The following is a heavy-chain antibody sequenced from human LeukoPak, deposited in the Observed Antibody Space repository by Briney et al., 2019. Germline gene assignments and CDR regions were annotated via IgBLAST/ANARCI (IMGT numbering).Heavy chain of an antibody. J-gene: IGHJ4*02. CDR2: ISYDGSNK. CDR3: ASAPRPYDSSGYFDY. CDR1: GFTISSYA. D-gene: IGHD3-22*01. V-gene: IGHV3-30-3*01. Sequence: PGRSLRLSCAASGFTISSYALHWVRQAPGKGLEWVAVISYDGSNKYYADSVKGRFTISRDNSKNTLYLQMNSLRAEDAAVYYCASAPRPYDSSGYFDYWGQGTLVTVSS.